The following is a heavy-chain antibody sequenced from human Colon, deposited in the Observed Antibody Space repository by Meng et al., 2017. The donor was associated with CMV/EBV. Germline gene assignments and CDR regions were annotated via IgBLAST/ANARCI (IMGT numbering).Heavy chain of an antibody. J-gene: IGHJ4*02. V-gene: IGHV1-18*01. CDR1: GYTFSSHG. CDR2: INAYNGDT. CDR3: ARPFNKDLAYGDYGLDY. D-gene: IGHD4-17*01. Sequence: ASVKVSCKASGYTFSSHGITWVRLAAGQGLEWMGWINAYNGDTNYAQNLHGRVTMTSDTSTGTVYMELRSLRSDDTAVYYCARPFNKDLAYGDYGLDYWGQGTLVTVSS.